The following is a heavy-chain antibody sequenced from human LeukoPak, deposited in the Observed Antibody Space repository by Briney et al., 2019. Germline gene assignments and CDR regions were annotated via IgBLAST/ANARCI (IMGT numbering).Heavy chain of an antibody. CDR3: ARDEHYYGSGTYYRRASTFDI. Sequence: ASVKVSCKASGYTCTSYGISWVRQAPGQGLEWMGWISANNGYTNYAQKLQGRVTMTTDTSTTTAYMERTSLTSDGTAVYYCARDEHYYGSGTYYRRASTFDIWGQGTMVTVSS. D-gene: IGHD3-10*01. CDR1: GYTCTSYG. CDR2: ISANNGYT. V-gene: IGHV1-18*04. J-gene: IGHJ3*02.